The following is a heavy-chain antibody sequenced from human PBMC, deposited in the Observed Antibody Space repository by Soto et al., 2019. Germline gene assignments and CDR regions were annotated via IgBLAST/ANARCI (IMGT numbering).Heavy chain of an antibody. J-gene: IGHJ4*02. Sequence: SETLSLTCTVSGGSISSGGYYWSWIRQHPGKGLEWIGYIYYSGSTYYNPSLKSRVTISVDTSKNQFSLKLSSVTAADTAVYYCAREGNLWFGEYAYWGQVTLVTGSA. CDR3: AREGNLWFGEYAY. V-gene: IGHV4-31*03. CDR1: GGSISSGGYY. CDR2: IYYSGST. D-gene: IGHD3-10*01.